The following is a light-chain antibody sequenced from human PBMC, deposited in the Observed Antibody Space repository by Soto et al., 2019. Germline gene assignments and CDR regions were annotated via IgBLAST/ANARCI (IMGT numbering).Light chain of an antibody. V-gene: IGKV4-1*01. CDR3: QQYYSSAPT. CDR2: WAS. CDR1: QSVLYSSNNKNY. Sequence: DIVMTQSPDSLAVSLGERATINCKSSQSVLYSSNNKNYLAWYQQKPGQPPKLLIYWASTREFGVPDRFSGSGSGTDFTLTISSLQAEDVAVYHCQQYYSSAPTFGQGTKLEIK. J-gene: IGKJ2*01.